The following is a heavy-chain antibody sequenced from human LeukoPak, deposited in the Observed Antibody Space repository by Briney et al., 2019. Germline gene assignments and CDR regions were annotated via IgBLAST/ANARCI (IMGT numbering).Heavy chain of an antibody. V-gene: IGHV3-21*01. D-gene: IGHD3-10*01. J-gene: IGHJ4*02. CDR3: ARGLYGSGSDFDY. CDR1: GFTFSSYS. Sequence: GGSLRLSCAASGFTFSSYSMNWVRQAPGKGLEWVSSISSSSSYIYYADSVKGGFTISRDNAKNSLYLQMNSLRAEDTAVYYCARGLYGSGSDFDYWGQGTLVTVSS. CDR2: ISSSSSYI.